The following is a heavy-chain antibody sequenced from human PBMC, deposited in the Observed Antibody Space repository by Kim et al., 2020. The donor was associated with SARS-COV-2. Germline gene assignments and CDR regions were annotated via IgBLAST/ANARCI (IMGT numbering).Heavy chain of an antibody. CDR2: VSSSSSYI. V-gene: IGHV3-21*01. CDR1: GFTFSSYS. J-gene: IGHJ6*02. CDR3: ARERGDTAMPTDFYYYGMDV. D-gene: IGHD5-18*01. Sequence: GGSLRLSCAASGFTFSSYSMNWVRQAPGKGLEWVSSVSSSSSYIYYADSVKGRFTISRDNAKNSLYLQMNSLRAEDTAVYYCARERGDTAMPTDFYYYGMDVWGQGTTVTVSS.